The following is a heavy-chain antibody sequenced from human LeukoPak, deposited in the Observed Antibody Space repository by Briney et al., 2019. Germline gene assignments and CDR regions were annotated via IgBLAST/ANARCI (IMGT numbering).Heavy chain of an antibody. J-gene: IGHJ4*02. CDR2: IWYDGSNQ. Sequence: PGRSLRLSCAASGFTLRTYGMHWVRQAPGKGLEWVAVIWYDGSNQFYADSVKGRFTISSDNSKNTLYLQMNSLRDDDTAVYYCASLYFYGSGRYPNLDYWGQGTLVTVSS. CDR1: GFTLRTYG. V-gene: IGHV3-33*01. CDR3: ASLYFYGSGRYPNLDY. D-gene: IGHD3-10*01.